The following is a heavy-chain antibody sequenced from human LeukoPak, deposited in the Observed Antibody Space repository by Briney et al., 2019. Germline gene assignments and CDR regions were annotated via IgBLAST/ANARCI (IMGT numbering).Heavy chain of an antibody. J-gene: IGHJ4*02. Sequence: PGGSLRLSCAASGFTFSSSGMNWVRQAPGKGLEWVSYISSSRSYIYYADSVKGRFTISRDNAKKSLYLQMNSLRAEDTAVCYCARYAAGTGSYFDYWGQGTLVTVSS. D-gene: IGHD6-13*01. CDR1: GFTFSSSG. V-gene: IGHV3-21*01. CDR3: ARYAAGTGSYFDY. CDR2: ISSSRSYI.